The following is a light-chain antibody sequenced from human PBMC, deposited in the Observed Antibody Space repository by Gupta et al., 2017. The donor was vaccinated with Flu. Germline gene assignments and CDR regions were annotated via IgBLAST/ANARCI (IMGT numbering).Light chain of an antibody. J-gene: IGKJ1*01. CDR3: QHEDSFPWT. Sequence: VIWMTQSPSLFSASTGDRVTIRCRMSQGISSYLAWYQQKPGKAPELLIYAASTVQSGVPSRFSGSGSATXFTLTIXGRQSEDFATYYCQHEDSFPWTFGXGTKVEIK. CDR1: QGISSY. V-gene: IGKV1D-8*01. CDR2: AAS.